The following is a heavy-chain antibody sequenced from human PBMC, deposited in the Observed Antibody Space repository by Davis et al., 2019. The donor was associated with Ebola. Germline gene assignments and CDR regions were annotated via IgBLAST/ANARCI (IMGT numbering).Heavy chain of an antibody. CDR3: ARTGPHYYYGLDV. CDR2: IDPSDSYT. Sequence: GESLKISCKGSGYSFTSYWITWVRQMPGKGLEWMGEIDPSDSYTNYNPSFEGHVTISADKSIGTAYLHWSSLRASDTAIYFCARTGPHYYYGLDVWGQGTTVTVSS. CDR1: GYSFTSYW. J-gene: IGHJ6*02. D-gene: IGHD3-10*01. V-gene: IGHV5-10-1*01.